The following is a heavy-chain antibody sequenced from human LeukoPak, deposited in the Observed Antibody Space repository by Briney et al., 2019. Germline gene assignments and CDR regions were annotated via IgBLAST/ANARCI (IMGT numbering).Heavy chain of an antibody. CDR3: AKGARSPPAGRLRWPKGDAFDI. CDR2: IIPIFGTA. J-gene: IGHJ3*02. Sequence: SVKVSCKASGGTFSNYAISWVRQAPGQGLEWMGGIIPIFGTANYAQKFRGRVTITADKSTRTAYMELSSLRSEDTAVYYCAKGARSPPAGRLRWPKGDAFDIWGQGTMVTVSS. CDR1: GGTFSNYA. V-gene: IGHV1-69*06. D-gene: IGHD4-23*01.